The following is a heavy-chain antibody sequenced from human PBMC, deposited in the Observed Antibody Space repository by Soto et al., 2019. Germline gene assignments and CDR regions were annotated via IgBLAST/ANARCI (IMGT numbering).Heavy chain of an antibody. V-gene: IGHV3-30*18. CDR2: ISYDGSNT. D-gene: IGHD1-26*01. CDR3: AKEGGLSGSYYISSSYYFDY. Sequence: QVQLVESGGGVVQPGRSLRLSCVASGFTFSSYGMHWVRQAPGKGLEWVAIISYDGSNTYYADSVKGRFTISRDNSKNKLYLQRNGLRAEDTSVYYCAKEGGLSGSYYISSSYYFDYWGQGTLVTVSS. J-gene: IGHJ4*02. CDR1: GFTFSSYG.